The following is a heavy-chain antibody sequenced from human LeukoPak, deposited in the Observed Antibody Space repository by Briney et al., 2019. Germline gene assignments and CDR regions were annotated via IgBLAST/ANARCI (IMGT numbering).Heavy chain of an antibody. Sequence: PSATLSLTCTVSGGSISSHYWSWIRQPPGTGLEWIGYIHYSGRPNYNPSLKSRVTISVDTSKNQFSLKLSSVTAADTAVYYCAREIVATTPYYYNYGMDVWGQGTTVTVSS. J-gene: IGHJ6*02. CDR3: AREIVATTPYYYNYGMDV. CDR1: GGSISSHY. CDR2: IHYSGRP. V-gene: IGHV4-59*11. D-gene: IGHD5-12*01.